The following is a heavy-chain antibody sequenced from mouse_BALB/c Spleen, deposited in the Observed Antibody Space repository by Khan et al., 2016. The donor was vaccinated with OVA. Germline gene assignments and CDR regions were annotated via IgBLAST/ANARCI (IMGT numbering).Heavy chain of an antibody. CDR1: GFSLSSYS. J-gene: IGHJ1*01. Sequence: QVQLKESGPGLVAPSQSLSITCTVSGFSLSSYSVHWVRQPPGKGLEWLGIIWGGGSTDYNSALKSRLSISKDHSKSQVFLKMNSLQTDDTAMYYCARNRDGGSYWYFDVWGAGTTVTVSS. CDR2: IWGGGST. V-gene: IGHV2-6-4*01. D-gene: IGHD2-3*01. CDR3: ARNRDGGSYWYFDV.